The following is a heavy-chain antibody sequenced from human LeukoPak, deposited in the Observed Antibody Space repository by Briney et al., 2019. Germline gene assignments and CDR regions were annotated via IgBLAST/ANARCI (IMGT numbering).Heavy chain of an antibody. J-gene: IGHJ5*02. CDR3: AKSKEDCCGSFDP. D-gene: IGHD2-15*01. CDR1: GFTFSSYA. V-gene: IGHV3-23*01. CDR2: ISASTSTT. Sequence: GGSLRLSCAASGFTFSSYAMSWVRHSPGKGLEWVSAISASTSTTYYADSVRGRFTISRDISKNTLYLQMNSLRVEDTAVYYCAKSKEDCCGSFDPWGQGTLVTVSS.